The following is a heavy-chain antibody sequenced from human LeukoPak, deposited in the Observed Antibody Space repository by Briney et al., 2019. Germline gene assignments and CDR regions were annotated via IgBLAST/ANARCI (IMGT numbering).Heavy chain of an antibody. J-gene: IGHJ4*02. Sequence: SETLSLTCAVSGGSISSGGYSWSWIRQPPGKGLEWIGYIYHSGSTYYNPSLKCRVTISVDRSKNQFSLKLSSVTAADTAVYYCARAADSSGYYYNYWGQGTLVTVSS. CDR2: IYHSGST. D-gene: IGHD3-22*01. CDR3: ARAADSSGYYYNY. CDR1: GGSISSGGYS. V-gene: IGHV4-30-2*01.